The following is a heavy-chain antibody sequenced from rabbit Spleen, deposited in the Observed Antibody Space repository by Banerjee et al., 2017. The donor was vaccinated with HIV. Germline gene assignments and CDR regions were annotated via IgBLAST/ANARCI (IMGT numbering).Heavy chain of an antibody. CDR3: ARDTSSSFSSYGMDL. D-gene: IGHD1-1*01. CDR2: IEAGSSGFT. V-gene: IGHV1S40*01. J-gene: IGHJ6*01. CDR1: GIDFSSDSY. Sequence: QSLEESGGDLVKPGASLTLTCKASGIDFSSDSYMCWVRQAPGKGLEWIACIEAGSSGFTYFASWAKGRFTISKTSSTTVTLQMTSLTAADTATYFCARDTSSSFSSYGMDLWGPGTLVTVS.